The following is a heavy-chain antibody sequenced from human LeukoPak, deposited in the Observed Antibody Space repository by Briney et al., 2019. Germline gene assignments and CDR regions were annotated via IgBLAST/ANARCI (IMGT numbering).Heavy chain of an antibody. D-gene: IGHD6-19*01. Sequence: GGSLRLSCAASGFTFSSYAMSWVRLAPGKGLKWVSAMSGSGDNTYYADSVKGRFTISRDNSKNTLFLQMNSLRAEDTAVYYCAKSPPGYSSGWYVEYWGQGTLVTVSS. CDR2: MSGSGDNT. CDR1: GFTFSSYA. V-gene: IGHV3-23*01. J-gene: IGHJ4*02. CDR3: AKSPPGYSSGWYVEY.